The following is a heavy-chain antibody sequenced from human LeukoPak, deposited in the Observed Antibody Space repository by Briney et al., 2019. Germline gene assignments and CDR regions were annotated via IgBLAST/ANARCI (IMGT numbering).Heavy chain of an antibody. CDR1: GFSFSSYS. CDR2: ISTRSSTI. J-gene: IGHJ4*02. V-gene: IGHV3-48*02. Sequence: PGGSLRLACAACGFSFSSYSMNWVRQAPGKGLEWVAYISTRSSTIYYADSLQGRFTISRDDAKKSLYLKMNSLGDEDTAVYYCARAYDYWGQGTLVSVSS. CDR3: ARAYDY.